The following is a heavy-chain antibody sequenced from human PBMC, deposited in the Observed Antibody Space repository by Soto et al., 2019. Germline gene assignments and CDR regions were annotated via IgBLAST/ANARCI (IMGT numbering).Heavy chain of an antibody. CDR3: ARAPNNYDFWSGYYGFFDY. CDR1: GFTFSDYV. V-gene: IGHV3-23*01. Sequence: GGSLILSCVASGFTFSDYVMSWVRQVPGKGLEWVSSISDGGERTDYRDSVRGRFTISRDNAKNTLYLQMNSLRAEDTAVYYCARAPNNYDFWSGYYGFFDYWAQGTLVTVSS. J-gene: IGHJ4*02. D-gene: IGHD3-3*01. CDR2: ISDGGERT.